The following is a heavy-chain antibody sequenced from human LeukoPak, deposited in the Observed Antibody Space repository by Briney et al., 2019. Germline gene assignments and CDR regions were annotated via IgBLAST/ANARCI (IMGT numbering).Heavy chain of an antibody. CDR1: GFTFSSYA. CDR2: ISGTGAST. Sequence: GGSLRLSCAASGFTFSSYAMSWVRQAPGKGLEWVSAISGTGASTYYADSVKGRFAISRDNSKNTLYLQMNSLTAEDAAVYYCAKDRDYFDYWGQGTLVTASS. J-gene: IGHJ4*02. CDR3: AKDRDYFDY. V-gene: IGHV3-23*01. D-gene: IGHD3-10*01.